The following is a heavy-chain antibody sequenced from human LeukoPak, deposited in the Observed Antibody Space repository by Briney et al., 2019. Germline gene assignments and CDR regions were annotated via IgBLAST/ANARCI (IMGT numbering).Heavy chain of an antibody. CDR2: ISGSGGST. CDR1: GFTFSSYA. CDR3: AKWGPAEYCSSTSCYTRGFDY. Sequence: GGSLRLSCAASGFTFSSYAMSWGRQAPGKGLEWVSAISGSGGSTYYADSVKGRFTISRDNSKNTLYLQMNSLRAEDTAVYYCAKWGPAEYCSSTSCYTRGFDYWGQGTLVTVSS. D-gene: IGHD2-2*02. J-gene: IGHJ4*02. V-gene: IGHV3-23*01.